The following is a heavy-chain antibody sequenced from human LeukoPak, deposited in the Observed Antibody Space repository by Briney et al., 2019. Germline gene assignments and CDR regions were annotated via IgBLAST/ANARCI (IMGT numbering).Heavy chain of an antibody. J-gene: IGHJ4*02. V-gene: IGHV1-8*01. CDR1: GYTFTTSD. CDR3: ARSGSYPRRFDY. D-gene: IGHD1-26*01. Sequence: GASVRVSCKASGYTFTTSDINWVRQATGQGLEWMGRLNPNSGNTAYAQKFQGRVIMTRNTSKSTAYMELSSLRSEDTAVYYCARSGSYPRRFDYWGQGTLVTVSS. CDR2: LNPNSGNT.